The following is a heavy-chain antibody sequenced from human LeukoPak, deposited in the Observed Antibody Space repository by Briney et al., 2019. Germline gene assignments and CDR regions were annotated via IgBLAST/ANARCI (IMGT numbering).Heavy chain of an antibody. CDR1: GGTFSSYA. J-gene: IGHJ3*02. D-gene: IGHD3-22*01. CDR3: ARSQDPKITMIVVPDDAFDI. V-gene: IGHV1-69*13. CDR2: IIPIFGTA. Sequence: GASVKVSCKASGGTFSSYAISWVRQAPGQGLEWMGGIIPIFGTANYAQKFQGRVTITADESTSTAYMELSSLRSEDTAVYYCARSQDPKITMIVVPDDAFDIWGQGTMVTVSS.